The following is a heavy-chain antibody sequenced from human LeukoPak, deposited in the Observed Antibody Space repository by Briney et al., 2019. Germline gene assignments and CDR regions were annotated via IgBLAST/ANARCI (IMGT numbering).Heavy chain of an antibody. CDR2: IYYSGST. J-gene: IGHJ3*02. CDR1: GGSISSSTYY. CDR3: AKAHGSSGYYYVTGYAFDI. V-gene: IGHV4-39*07. D-gene: IGHD3-22*01. Sequence: SETLSLTCTVSGGSISSSTYYWGWIRQPPGKGLEWIGNIYYSGSTYYNPSLKSRVTISVDTSKNQFSLKVTSVTAADTAVYYCAKAHGSSGYYYVTGYAFDIWGQGTMVTVSS.